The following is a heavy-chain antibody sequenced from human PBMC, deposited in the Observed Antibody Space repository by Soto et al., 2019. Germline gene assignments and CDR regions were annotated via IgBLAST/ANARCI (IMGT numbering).Heavy chain of an antibody. CDR3: AGGDSSGYYAPGGLDAFDI. V-gene: IGHV1-69*06. CDR2: IIPIFGTA. J-gene: IGHJ3*02. CDR1: GGTFSSYA. Sequence: VKVSCKASGGTFSSYAISWVRQAPGQGLEWMGGIIPIFGTANYAQKFQGRVTITADKSTSTAYMELSSLRSEDTAMYYCAGGDSSGYYAPGGLDAFDIWGQGTMVTVSS. D-gene: IGHD3-22*01.